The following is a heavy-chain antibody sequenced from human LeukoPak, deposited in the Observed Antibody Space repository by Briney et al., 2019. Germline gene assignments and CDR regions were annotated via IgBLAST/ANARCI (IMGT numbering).Heavy chain of an antibody. V-gene: IGHV3-9*01. CDR2: ISWNSGSI. CDR3: AKDLDGGVVVVAATFDY. Sequence: GGSLRLSCAASGFTFDDYAMHWVRQAPGKGLEWVSGISWNSGSIGYADSVKGRFTISRDNSKNTLYLQMNSLRAEDTAVYYCAKDLDGGVVVVAATFDYWGQGTLVTVSS. D-gene: IGHD2-15*01. CDR1: GFTFDDYA. J-gene: IGHJ4*02.